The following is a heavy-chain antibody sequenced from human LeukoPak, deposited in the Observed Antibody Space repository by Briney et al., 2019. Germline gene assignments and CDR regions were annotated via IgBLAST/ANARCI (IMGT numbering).Heavy chain of an antibody. D-gene: IGHD3-22*01. Sequence: EGSLRLSCAASGFTFSSYAMHWVRQAPGKGLEWVAVISYDGSNKYYADSVKGRFTISRDNSKNTLYLQMNSLRAEDTAVYYCARDLMIVVVDSIDYWGQGTLVTVSS. CDR3: ARDLMIVVVDSIDY. J-gene: IGHJ4*02. V-gene: IGHV3-30-3*01. CDR2: ISYDGSNK. CDR1: GFTFSSYA.